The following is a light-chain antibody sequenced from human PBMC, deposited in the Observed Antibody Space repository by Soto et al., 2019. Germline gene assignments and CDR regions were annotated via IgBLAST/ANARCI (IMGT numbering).Light chain of an antibody. CDR2: KAS. V-gene: IGKV1-17*01. Sequence: LLMTQSRSSLSGSGGDRLSTTSRGSEGISSYLNWYQLKPGTAPKRLIYKASTLKSGGPSRCSGSGSGTEFTLTISSLQSEDFAVDCCQQYNNWPPWTFGQGTKVDI. J-gene: IGKJ1*01. CDR3: QQYNNWPPWT. CDR1: EGISSY.